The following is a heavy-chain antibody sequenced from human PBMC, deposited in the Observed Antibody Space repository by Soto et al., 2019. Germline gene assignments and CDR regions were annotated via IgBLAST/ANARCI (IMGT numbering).Heavy chain of an antibody. Sequence: GASVKVSCKASGGTFSSYAISWVRQAPGQGLEWMGGIIPIFGTANYAQKFQGRVTITADESTSTAYMELSSLRSEDTAVYYRARGVVVTTAFDYWGQGTLVTVSS. CDR1: GGTFSSYA. J-gene: IGHJ4*02. D-gene: IGHD2-21*02. CDR3: ARGVVVTTAFDY. CDR2: IIPIFGTA. V-gene: IGHV1-69*13.